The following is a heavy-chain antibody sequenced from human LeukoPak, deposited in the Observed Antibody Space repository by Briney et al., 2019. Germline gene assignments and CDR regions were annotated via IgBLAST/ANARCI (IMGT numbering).Heavy chain of an antibody. CDR3: AREGGLVVAGTAFDI. CDR2: IIPILGIA. Sequence: ASVKVSCKASGYTFTSYYMHWVRQAPGQGLEWMGRIIPILGIANYAQKFQGRVTMTTDTSTSTVYMELSSLTSEDTAVYYCAREGGLVVAGTAFDIWGQGTMVTVSS. J-gene: IGHJ3*02. V-gene: IGHV1-46*01. D-gene: IGHD6-19*01. CDR1: GYTFTSYY.